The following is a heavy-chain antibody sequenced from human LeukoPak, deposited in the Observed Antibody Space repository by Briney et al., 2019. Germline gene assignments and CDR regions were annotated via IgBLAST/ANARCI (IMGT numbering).Heavy chain of an antibody. CDR2: ISIGYNNI. J-gene: IGHJ4*02. Sequence: GGSLRLSCVASGFAFSSFSMNWVRQAPGKGLEWVASISIGYNNIFYADSVKGRFTISRDNAQNSVYLQMNSLRSEDTAVYYCARADIVVVPADPFDFWGQGTLLTVSS. D-gene: IGHD2-15*01. CDR3: ARADIVVVPADPFDF. CDR1: GFAFSSFS. V-gene: IGHV3-21*01.